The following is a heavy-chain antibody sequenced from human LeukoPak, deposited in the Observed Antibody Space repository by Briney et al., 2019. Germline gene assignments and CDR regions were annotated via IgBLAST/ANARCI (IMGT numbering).Heavy chain of an antibody. CDR1: GGTFSSYA. CDR2: IIPIFGTA. CDR3: ARDSYCGGDCCFYAFDI. V-gene: IGHV1-69*13. J-gene: IGHJ3*02. D-gene: IGHD2-21*02. Sequence: SVKVSCKASGGTFSSYAISWVRQAPGQGLEWMGGIIPIFGTANYAQKFQGRVTITADESTSTAYMELSSLRSEDTAVYYCARDSYCGGDCCFYAFDIWGQGTMVTVSS.